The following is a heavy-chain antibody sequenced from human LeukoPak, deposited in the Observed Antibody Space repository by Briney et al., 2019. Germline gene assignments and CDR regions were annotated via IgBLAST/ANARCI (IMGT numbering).Heavy chain of an antibody. CDR1: GLTVSSNY. CDR3: AREYQGYDILTGYYRDY. CDR2: IYSGGST. J-gene: IGHJ4*02. D-gene: IGHD3-9*01. Sequence: GGSLRLSCAASGLTVSSNYMSWVHQAPGKGLEWVSVIYSGGSTYYADSVKGRFTISRDNSKNTLYLQMNSLRAEDTAVYYCAREYQGYDILTGYYRDYWGQGTLVTVSS. V-gene: IGHV3-66*01.